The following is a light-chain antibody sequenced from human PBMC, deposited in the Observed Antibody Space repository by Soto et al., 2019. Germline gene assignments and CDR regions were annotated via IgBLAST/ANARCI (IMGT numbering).Light chain of an antibody. Sequence: DIQMTQSPSTLSASVGDRVTITCRARQSISIWLAWYQQKPGKAPKLLIYKASSLESGVPSRFSGSGSGTEFTLTISSLQPDDFATYYCQHYNSYSEAFGQGTKVDI. CDR1: QSISIW. J-gene: IGKJ1*01. CDR3: QHYNSYSEA. V-gene: IGKV1-5*03. CDR2: KAS.